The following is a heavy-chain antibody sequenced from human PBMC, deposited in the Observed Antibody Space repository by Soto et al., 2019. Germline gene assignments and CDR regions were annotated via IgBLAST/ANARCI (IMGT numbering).Heavy chain of an antibody. J-gene: IGHJ4*02. Sequence: SETLALTCTVSGGSISSSSYYWGWIRQPPGKGLEWIGTIYYSGSTYYNPSLKSRVTISVDTSKNQFSLKLSSVTAADTAVYYCVRQFSVYGDYGRYFDFWGQGTLVTGSS. V-gene: IGHV4-39*01. D-gene: IGHD4-17*01. CDR3: VRQFSVYGDYGRYFDF. CDR1: GGSISSSSYY. CDR2: IYYSGST.